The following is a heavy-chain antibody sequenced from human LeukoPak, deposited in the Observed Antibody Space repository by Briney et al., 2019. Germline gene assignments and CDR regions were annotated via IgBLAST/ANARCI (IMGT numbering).Heavy chain of an antibody. Sequence: GGSLRLSCEGSGFSFSSYYMSWVRQAPGKGLEWVSSITENGGGTYYADSVKGRFIISRDNSKNTLYLQMNSLRVDDTAIYYCTKGKVNQLGGLDCWGQGTLVTVSS. CDR2: ITENGGGT. D-gene: IGHD1-1*01. CDR1: GFSFSSYY. J-gene: IGHJ4*02. V-gene: IGHV3-23*01. CDR3: TKGKVNQLGGLDC.